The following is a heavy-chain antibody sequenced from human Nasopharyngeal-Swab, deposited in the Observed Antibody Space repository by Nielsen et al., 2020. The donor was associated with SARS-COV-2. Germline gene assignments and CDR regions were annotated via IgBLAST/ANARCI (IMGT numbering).Heavy chain of an antibody. D-gene: IGHD4-11*01. CDR2: ISAYNGNT. J-gene: IGHJ4*02. V-gene: IGHV1-18*01. CDR3: ARGAYSDSFDY. CDR1: GYTFTSYA. Sequence: ASVKVSCKASGYTFTSYAMNWVRQAPGQGLEWMGWISAYNGNTNYAQRLQGRVTMTTDTSTSTAYMELRSLRSDDTAVYYCARGAYSDSFDYWGQGTLVTVSS.